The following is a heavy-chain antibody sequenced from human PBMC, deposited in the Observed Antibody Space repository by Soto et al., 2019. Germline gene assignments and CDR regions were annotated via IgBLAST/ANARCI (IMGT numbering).Heavy chain of an antibody. D-gene: IGHD2-15*01. CDR2: INHSGST. V-gene: IGHV4-34*01. CDR3: ARGEYCSGGSCSSFDY. J-gene: IGHJ4*02. CDR1: GGSFSGYY. Sequence: SETLSLTCAVYGGSFSGYYWSWIRQPPGKGLEWIGEINHSGSTNYNPSLKSRVTISVDTSKNQFSLKLSSVTAADTAVYYCARGEYCSGGSCSSFDYWGQGTLVTVSS.